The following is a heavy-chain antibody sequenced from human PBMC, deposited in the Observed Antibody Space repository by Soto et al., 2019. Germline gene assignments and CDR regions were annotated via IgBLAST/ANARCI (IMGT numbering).Heavy chain of an antibody. V-gene: IGHV3-9*01. Sequence: SLRLSCAASGFTFDDYAMHWVRQAPGKGLEWVSGISWNSGSIGYADSVKGRLTISRDNAKNSLYLQMNSLRAEDTALYYCAKAAGYYYYYGMDVWGQGTTVTVSS. CDR1: GFTFDDYA. J-gene: IGHJ6*02. CDR2: ISWNSGSI. CDR3: AKAAGYYYYYGMDV.